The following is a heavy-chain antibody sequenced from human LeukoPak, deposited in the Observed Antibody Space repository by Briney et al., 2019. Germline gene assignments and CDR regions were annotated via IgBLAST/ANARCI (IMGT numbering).Heavy chain of an antibody. Sequence: SGGSLRLSCVASGFTFSNYWMGWVRQAPGKGLEWVANINQDGSEKYYVDSVKGRFTISRDNSKNTLYLQMNSLRAEDTAVYYCAKDTGPGGYINPLDYWGQGTLVTVSS. CDR2: INQDGSEK. CDR3: AKDTGPGGYINPLDY. D-gene: IGHD2-8*02. V-gene: IGHV3-7*01. J-gene: IGHJ4*02. CDR1: GFTFSNYW.